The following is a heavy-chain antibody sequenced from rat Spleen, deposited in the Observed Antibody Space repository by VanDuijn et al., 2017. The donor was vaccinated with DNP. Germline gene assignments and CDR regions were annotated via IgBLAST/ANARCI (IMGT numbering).Heavy chain of an antibody. D-gene: IGHD4-3*01. CDR3: VRWNSGHFDY. CDR1: GFTFSNHG. CDR2: ISSSSSYI. V-gene: IGHV5-34*01. J-gene: IGHJ2*01. Sequence: EVQLVESGGGLVQPGRSLKLSCLASGFTFSNHGMNWIRQAPGKGLEWVASISSSSSYIYYADTMKGRFTISRENAKNTLYLQMNSLRSEDMATYYCVRWNSGHFDYWGQGVMVTVSS.